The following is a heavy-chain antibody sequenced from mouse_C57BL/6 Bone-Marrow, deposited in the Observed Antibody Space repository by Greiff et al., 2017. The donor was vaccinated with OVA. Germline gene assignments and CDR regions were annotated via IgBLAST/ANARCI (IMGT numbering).Heavy chain of an antibody. CDR1: GFSLSTSGMG. CDR3: ARRAWGPFAY. J-gene: IGHJ3*01. CDR2: FYWVDDK. Sequence: QVTLKVSGPGILHSSQTLSLTCSFSGFSLSTSGMGVSWIRQPSGKGLEWLPHFYWVDDKRSNPSLKSRLTLSKDTSRNQVFLKINSVDTADTATYYCARRAWGPFAYWGQGTLVTVSA. V-gene: IGHV8-12*01.